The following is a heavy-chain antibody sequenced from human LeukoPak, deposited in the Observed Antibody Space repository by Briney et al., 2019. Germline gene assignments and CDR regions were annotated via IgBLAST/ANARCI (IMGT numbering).Heavy chain of an antibody. CDR3: AREVIDPDGGGFYFYYMDV. V-gene: IGHV4-34*01. Sequence: SETLSLTCAVYGGSFSGYYWSWIRQPPGKGLEWIGEINHSGSTNYNPSLKSRVTISVDTSKNHFSLKLRFVTAADTALYYCAREVIDPDGGGFYFYYMDVWGKGTTVTVSS. D-gene: IGHD3-16*01. CDR1: GGSFSGYY. CDR2: INHSGST. J-gene: IGHJ6*03.